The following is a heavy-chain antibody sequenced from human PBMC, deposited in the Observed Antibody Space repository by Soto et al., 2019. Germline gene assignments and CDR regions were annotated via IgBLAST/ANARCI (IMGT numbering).Heavy chain of an antibody. CDR3: ARLIYGVEEGPFDY. CDR1: GHSLTSYW. V-gene: IGHV5-51*01. D-gene: IGHD4-17*01. Sequence: GESLKISCKGSGHSLTSYWIGWVRQMPGKGLEWMGIIYPGDSDTRYSPSFQGQVTISADKSISTAYLQWSSLKASDTAIYYCARLIYGVEEGPFDYWGQGTVVTVSS. J-gene: IGHJ4*02. CDR2: IYPGDSDT.